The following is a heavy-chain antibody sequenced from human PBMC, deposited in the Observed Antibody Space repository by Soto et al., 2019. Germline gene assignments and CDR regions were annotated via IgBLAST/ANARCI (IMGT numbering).Heavy chain of an antibody. CDR2: SSAYNGNT. CDR1: GYTFTSYG. V-gene: IGHV1-18*01. CDR3: ARATSRVVVDLNWFDP. Sequence: QVQLVQSGAEVKKPGASVKVSCKASGYTFTSYGISWVRQAPGQGLEWLGWSSAYNGNTNYAQKLQGRVTMTTDTSTSTAYMELRSLRSDDTAVYSCARATSRVVVDLNWFDPWGQGTLVTVSS. D-gene: IGHD3-9*01. J-gene: IGHJ5*02.